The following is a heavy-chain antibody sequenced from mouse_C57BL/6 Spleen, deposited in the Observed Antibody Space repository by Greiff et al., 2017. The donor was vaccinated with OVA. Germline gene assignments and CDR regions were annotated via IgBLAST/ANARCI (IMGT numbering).Heavy chain of an antibody. CDR2: IDPSDSYT. Sequence: VQLQQSGAELVMPGASVKLSCKASGYTFTSYWMHWVKQRPGQGLEWIGEIDPSDSYTNYNQKFKGKSTLTVDKSSSTAYMQLSSLTSEDSAVYYCARSNQHGVAYWGQGTLVTVSA. CDR1: GYTFTSYW. V-gene: IGHV1-69*01. CDR3: ARSNQHGVAY. J-gene: IGHJ3*01.